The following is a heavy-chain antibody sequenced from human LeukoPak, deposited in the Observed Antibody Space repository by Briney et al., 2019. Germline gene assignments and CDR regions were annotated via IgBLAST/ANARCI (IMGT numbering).Heavy chain of an antibody. CDR2: IYYTGST. CDR3: ARENYCTNGVCWAFDP. Sequence: NPSETLSLTCTVSGGSISNSDYYWSWIRQPPGRGLEWIGNIYYTGSTSYNPSLKSRLTFSVDTFNNQFFPHLSSVTAADTAVYYCARENYCTNGVCWAFDPWGQGTLVTVSS. V-gene: IGHV4-39*07. J-gene: IGHJ5*02. CDR1: GGSISNSDYY. D-gene: IGHD2-8*01.